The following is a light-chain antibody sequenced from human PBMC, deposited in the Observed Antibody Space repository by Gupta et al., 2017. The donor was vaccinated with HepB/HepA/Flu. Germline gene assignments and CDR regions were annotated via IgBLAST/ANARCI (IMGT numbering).Light chain of an antibody. Sequence: EIVLTQSPATLALSPGERATLSCRASQSVSSYLTWYQQKPCQAPRLLIYDATNSATGLPARFSGSASATDFPLTISRLDDEDFADYCCQRSSNWITFGQGTRLEIK. V-gene: IGKV3-11*01. J-gene: IGKJ5*01. CDR2: DAT. CDR1: QSVSSY. CDR3: QRSSNWIT.